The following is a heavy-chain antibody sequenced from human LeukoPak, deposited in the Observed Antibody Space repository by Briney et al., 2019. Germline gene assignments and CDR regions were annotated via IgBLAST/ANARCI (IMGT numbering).Heavy chain of an antibody. D-gene: IGHD3-10*01. Sequence: PGGSLRLSCAASGFSVGSNSISWVRQAPGKGLEWVSMIYSDGSIFHADSVKARFTMSRDNSRNTLDLQMNSLRVEDTAVYFSARDRRRLRGVNGDGDAFDIWGQGTMVTVSS. CDR1: GFSVGSNS. J-gene: IGHJ3*02. CDR2: IYSDGSI. V-gene: IGHV3-53*01. CDR3: ARDRRRLRGVNGDGDAFDI.